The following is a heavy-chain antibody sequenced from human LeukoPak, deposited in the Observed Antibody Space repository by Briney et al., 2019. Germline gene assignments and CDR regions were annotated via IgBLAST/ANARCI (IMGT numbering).Heavy chain of an antibody. CDR2: INAGNGNT. CDR1: GYTFTSYA. V-gene: IGHV1-3*01. CDR3: ARVFVVRGVHFDY. D-gene: IGHD3-10*01. Sequence: ASVKVSCKASGYTFTSYAMHWERQAPGQRLEWMGWINAGNGNTKYSQKFQGRVTITRDTSASTAYMELSSLRSEDTAVYYCARVFVVRGVHFDYWGQGTLVTVSS. J-gene: IGHJ4*02.